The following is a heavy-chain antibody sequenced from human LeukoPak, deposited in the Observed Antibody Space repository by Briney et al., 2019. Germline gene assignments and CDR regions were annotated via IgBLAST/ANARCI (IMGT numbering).Heavy chain of an antibody. Sequence: GGSLRLSCAASGFTVSSNYMSWVRQAPGKGLEWVSVIYSGGSTYYADSVKGRFTISRDNSKNTLYLQMNSLRADDTAVYYCARDTRRIVGGTGFDYWGQGTLVTVSS. D-gene: IGHD1-26*01. CDR1: GFTVSSNY. J-gene: IGHJ4*02. CDR3: ARDTRRIVGGTGFDY. CDR2: IYSGGST. V-gene: IGHV3-66*01.